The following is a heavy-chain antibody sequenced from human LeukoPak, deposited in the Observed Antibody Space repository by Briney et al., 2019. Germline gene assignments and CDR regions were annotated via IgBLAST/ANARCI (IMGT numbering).Heavy chain of an antibody. Sequence: ASVKVSCKAFGYTFTSYYMNWVRQAPGQGLEWMGWINLYSGGTNYAQKFQGRVTMTRDTSISAAYMELDRLGSDDTAVYYCARVAGCDWYYFDLWGQGSLVTVSS. CDR2: INLYSGGT. CDR1: GYTFTSYY. CDR3: ARVAGCDWYYFDL. J-gene: IGHJ4*02. V-gene: IGHV1-2*02. D-gene: IGHD2-21*02.